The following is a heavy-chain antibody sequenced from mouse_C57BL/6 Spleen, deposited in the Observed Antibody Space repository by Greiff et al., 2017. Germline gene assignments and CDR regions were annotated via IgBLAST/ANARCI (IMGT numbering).Heavy chain of an antibody. J-gene: IGHJ4*01. CDR3: ARGGHYYGSSYEYYAMDY. CDR2: INPNNGGT. CDR1: GYTFTDYN. Sequence: EVQLQQSGPELVKPGASVKIPCKASGYTFTDYNMDWVKQSHGKSLEWIGDINPNNGGTIYNQKFKGKATLTVDKSSSTAYMELRSLTSEDTAVYYCARGGHYYGSSYEYYAMDYWGQGTSVTVSS. V-gene: IGHV1-18*01. D-gene: IGHD1-1*01.